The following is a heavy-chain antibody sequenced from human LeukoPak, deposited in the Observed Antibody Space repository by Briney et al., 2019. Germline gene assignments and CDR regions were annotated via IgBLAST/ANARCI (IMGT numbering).Heavy chain of an antibody. CDR3: AKDSSTWGNRYFDY. CDR2: ISHDGTKN. Sequence: GGSLRLSCAVSGFTFSSYGIHWVRQAPGKGLEWVTFISHDGTKNYYADSVKGRFTVSRDNSKNTLYLQMDSQRADDTAVYYCAKDSSTWGNRYFDYWGQGTLVTVSS. CDR1: GFTFSSYG. D-gene: IGHD2-2*01. J-gene: IGHJ4*02. V-gene: IGHV3-30*18.